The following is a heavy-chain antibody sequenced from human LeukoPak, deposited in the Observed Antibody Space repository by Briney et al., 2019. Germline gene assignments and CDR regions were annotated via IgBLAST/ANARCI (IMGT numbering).Heavy chain of an antibody. Sequence: GGSLRLSCAASGFTFRSYGMHWVRQAPGKGLEWVAVMWYDGSNKYHADSVKGRFTISRDNSKNTLYLQMNSLRAEDTAVYYCARDADYGDYGLDYWGQGTLVTVSS. CDR1: GFTFRSYG. CDR3: ARDADYGDYGLDY. CDR2: MWYDGSNK. J-gene: IGHJ4*02. D-gene: IGHD4-17*01. V-gene: IGHV3-33*01.